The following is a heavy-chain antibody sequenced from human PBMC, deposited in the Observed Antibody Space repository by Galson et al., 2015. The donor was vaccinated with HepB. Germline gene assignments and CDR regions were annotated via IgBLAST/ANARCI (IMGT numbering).Heavy chain of an antibody. Sequence: SVKVSCKASGGTFSSYAISWVRQAPGQGLEWMGGIIPIFGTANYAQKFQGRVTITADESTCTAYMELSSLRSEDTAVYYCARQRDLYYYDSSGYSGPGYYYYGMDVWGQGTTVTVSS. J-gene: IGHJ6*02. CDR2: IIPIFGTA. CDR1: GGTFSSYA. CDR3: ARQRDLYYYDSSGYSGPGYYYYGMDV. D-gene: IGHD3-22*01. V-gene: IGHV1-69*13.